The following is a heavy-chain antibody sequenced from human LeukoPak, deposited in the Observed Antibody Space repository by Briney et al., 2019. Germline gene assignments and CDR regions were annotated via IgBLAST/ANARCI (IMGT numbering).Heavy chain of an antibody. CDR2: IIPILGIA. Sequence: ASVKVSCKASGGTFSSYAISWVRQAPGQGLEWMGRIIPILGIANYAQKFQGRVTITADKSTSTAYMELSSLRSEDTAVYYCAAGRTSGLSSGYPHWGQGTLVTVSS. J-gene: IGHJ4*02. V-gene: IGHV1-69*04. CDR3: AAGRTSGLSSGYPH. CDR1: GGTFSSYA. D-gene: IGHD3-22*01.